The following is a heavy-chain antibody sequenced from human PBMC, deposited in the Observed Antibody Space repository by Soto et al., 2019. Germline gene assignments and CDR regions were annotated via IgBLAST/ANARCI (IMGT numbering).Heavy chain of an antibody. J-gene: IGHJ4*02. Sequence: GSSVKVSCKASGYTFTSYGISWVRQAPGQGLEWMGWISAYNGNTNYAQKLQGRVTMTTDTSTSTAYMELRSLRSDDTAVYYCARDSIAALVVRGHSYLGYWGQGTLVTVSS. CDR2: ISAYNGNT. CDR1: GYTFTSYG. V-gene: IGHV1-18*01. D-gene: IGHD3-10*01. CDR3: ARDSIAALVVRGHSYLGY.